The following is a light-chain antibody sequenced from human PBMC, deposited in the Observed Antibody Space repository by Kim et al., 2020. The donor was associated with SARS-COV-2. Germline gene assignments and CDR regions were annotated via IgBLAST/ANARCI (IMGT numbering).Light chain of an antibody. CDR1: QGISNY. J-gene: IGKJ1*01. Sequence: ASGGDRVTITGRARQGISNYLAWYQQKPGQAPKLLISGASTLKSGVPSRFSGGGFGTDFTLTITSLQPEDVATYYCHKYDSAPWTFGQGTKVDIK. CDR2: GAS. V-gene: IGKV1-27*01. CDR3: HKYDSAPWT.